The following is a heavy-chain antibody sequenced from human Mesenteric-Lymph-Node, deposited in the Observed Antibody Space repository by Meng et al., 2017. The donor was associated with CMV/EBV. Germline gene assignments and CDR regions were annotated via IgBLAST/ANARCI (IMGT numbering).Heavy chain of an antibody. CDR3: AREEVEMATIGEY. Sequence: KAAGYPFTGDYRHWVRQAPGQGLEWMGWINPNSGGTTYAQKFQGRVTMTRDTSISTAYMELSRLRSDDTAVYYCAREEVEMATIGEYWGQGTLVTVSS. V-gene: IGHV1-2*02. CDR1: GYPFTGDY. CDR2: INPNSGGT. D-gene: IGHD5-24*01. J-gene: IGHJ4*02.